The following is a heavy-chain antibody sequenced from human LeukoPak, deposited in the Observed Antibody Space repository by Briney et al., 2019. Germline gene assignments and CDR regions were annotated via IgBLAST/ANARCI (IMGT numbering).Heavy chain of an antibody. CDR2: INPNSGGT. V-gene: IGHV1-2*02. CDR3: ARDGVVRGVIIY. Sequence: ASVKVSCKASGYTFTGYYMHWVRQAPGQGLEWMGWINPNSGGTNYAQKFQGRVTMTRDTFISTAYMELSRLTSDDAAVYYCARDGVVRGVIIYWGQGTLVTVSS. CDR1: GYTFTGYY. D-gene: IGHD3-10*01. J-gene: IGHJ4*02.